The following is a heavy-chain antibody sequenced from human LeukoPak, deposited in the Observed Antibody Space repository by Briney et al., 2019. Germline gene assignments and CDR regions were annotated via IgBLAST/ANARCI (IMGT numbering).Heavy chain of an antibody. J-gene: IGHJ4*02. V-gene: IGHV1-2*02. D-gene: IGHD3-22*01. CDR2: INPNSGGT. Sequence: GASVKVSCKASGYTFTGYYMHWVRQAPGQGLEWMGWINPNSGGTNYAQKFQGRVTMTRDTSISTAYMELSRLRSDDTAVYYCARSQGLGWLSFDYWGQGTLVTVSS. CDR3: ARSQGLGWLSFDY. CDR1: GYTFTGYY.